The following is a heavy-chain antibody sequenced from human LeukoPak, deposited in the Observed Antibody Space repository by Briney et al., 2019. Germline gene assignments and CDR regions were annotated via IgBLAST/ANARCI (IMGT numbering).Heavy chain of an antibody. CDR3: ARDFPAAGDFDY. V-gene: IGHV1-46*01. J-gene: IGHJ4*02. CDR1: GYTFTSYY. CDR2: INPSGGST. D-gene: IGHD6-13*01. Sequence: ASVKVSCKASGYTFTSYYMHWVRHAPGQGLEWMGIINPSGGSTSYAQKFQGRVTMTRDTSTSTVYMELSSLRSEDTAVYYCARDFPAAGDFDYWGQGTLVTVSS.